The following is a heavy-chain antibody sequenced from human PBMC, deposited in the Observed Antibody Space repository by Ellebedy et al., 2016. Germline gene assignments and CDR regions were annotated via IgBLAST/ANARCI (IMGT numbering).Heavy chain of an antibody. Sequence: SETLSLXXTVSGGSVSGYYWSWIRQSPGKGLEWIAYIYYRGITYYNPSLRSRVSMSIDTSKNEFSLQLTSVTAADTAIYYCARRYGSGKSYNWFDAWGRGTLVTVSS. D-gene: IGHD3-10*01. CDR2: IYYRGIT. J-gene: IGHJ5*02. CDR1: GGSVSGYY. V-gene: IGHV4-30-4*01. CDR3: ARRYGSGKSYNWFDA.